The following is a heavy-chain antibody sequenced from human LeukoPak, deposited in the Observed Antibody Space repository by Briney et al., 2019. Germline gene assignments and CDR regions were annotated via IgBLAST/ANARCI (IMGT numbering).Heavy chain of an antibody. V-gene: IGHV3-11*01. J-gene: IGHJ6*03. CDR1: GFTFSHYY. CDR2: ISGTGSTI. Sequence: RSGGSLRLSCAASGFTFSHYYMSWIRQAPGKGLEWVSYISGTGSTISYADSVKGRFTISRDNAKNSLYLQMNSLRAEDTAVYYCARDQAVAGTAAYYYMDVWGTGTTVTVSS. CDR3: ARDQAVAGTAAYYYMDV. D-gene: IGHD6-19*01.